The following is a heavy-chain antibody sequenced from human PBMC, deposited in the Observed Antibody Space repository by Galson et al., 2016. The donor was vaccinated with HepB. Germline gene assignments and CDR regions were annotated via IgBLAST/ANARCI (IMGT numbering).Heavy chain of an antibody. Sequence: SLRLSCAASGFTFSSYGMHWVRQAPGKGLEWVAVIWYDGSIEYYRDSVKGRFTISRDNSNNTLYLQMNSLRAEDTAVYYCARDRSFAAGTSLDYWGQGTLVTVSS. D-gene: IGHD6-19*01. V-gene: IGHV3-33*01. J-gene: IGHJ4*02. CDR2: IWYDGSIE. CDR1: GFTFSSYG. CDR3: ARDRSFAAGTSLDY.